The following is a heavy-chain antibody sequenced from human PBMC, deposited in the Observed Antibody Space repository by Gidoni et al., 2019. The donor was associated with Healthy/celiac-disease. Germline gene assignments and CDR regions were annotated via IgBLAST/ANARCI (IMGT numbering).Heavy chain of an antibody. CDR2: IYTSGST. V-gene: IGHV4-61*02. D-gene: IGHD3-16*01. Sequence: QVQLQESGPGLVKPSQTLSLTCTVSGGSISSGSYYWSWIRQPAGKGLEWIGRIYTSGSTNYNPSLKSRVTISVDTSKNQFSLKLSSVTAADTAVYYCARAPRGSSFDYWGQGTLVTVSS. J-gene: IGHJ4*02. CDR1: GGSISSGSYY. CDR3: ARAPRGSSFDY.